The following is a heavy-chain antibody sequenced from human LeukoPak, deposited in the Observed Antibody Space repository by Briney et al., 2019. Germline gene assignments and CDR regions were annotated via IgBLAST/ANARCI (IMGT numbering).Heavy chain of an antibody. CDR1: GFSFSSYG. D-gene: IGHD2-2*01. V-gene: IGHV3-33*01. Sequence: GRSLRLSCAASGFSFSSYGMRRVRQAPGKGLEWVGDIWYDGSHTYYADSVKGRFTISRDNSMNTLYMQMNSLRGEDAAVYYCVRGGYCSGTSCAHYDGMDVWGQGTTVTVSS. CDR2: IWYDGSHT. CDR3: VRGGYCSGTSCAHYDGMDV. J-gene: IGHJ6*02.